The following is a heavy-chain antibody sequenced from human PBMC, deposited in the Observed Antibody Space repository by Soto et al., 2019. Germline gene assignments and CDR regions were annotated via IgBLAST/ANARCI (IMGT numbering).Heavy chain of an antibody. CDR3: ARRGGDCISTSCYLDY. V-gene: IGHV4-31*02. Sequence: QVQLQESGPGLVKPSQTLSLTCTVSGGSISSGGYYWSWIRQHPGKGLEWIGYIYYSGSTYYNPSLKSRRTRSVDQSKTQFSLKLSSVPAADTAVYYCARRGGDCISTSCYLDYWGQGTLVTVSS. D-gene: IGHD2-2*01. CDR1: GGSISSGGYY. J-gene: IGHJ4*02. CDR2: IYYSGST.